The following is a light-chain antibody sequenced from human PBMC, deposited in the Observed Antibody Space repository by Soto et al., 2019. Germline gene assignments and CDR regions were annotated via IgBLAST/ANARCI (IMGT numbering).Light chain of an antibody. J-gene: IGKJ1*01. V-gene: IGKV3-20*01. CDR3: QQYGSSGT. Sequence: EVVLTQSPGTVSLSQGERATLSCRASQTLSNSFIAWYQQKPGQAPRLLIYGASNRATGIPDRFSGSGSGTDFTLTISRLEPEDFAVYYCQQYGSSGTFGQGTMVDI. CDR2: GAS. CDR1: QTLSNSF.